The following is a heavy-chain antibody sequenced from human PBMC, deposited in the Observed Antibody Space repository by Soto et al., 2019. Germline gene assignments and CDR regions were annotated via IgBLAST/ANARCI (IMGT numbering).Heavy chain of an antibody. CDR3: PKYYYHFWSGYSFFDS. CDR1: GLNFRSYA. Sequence: GGSLRLSCAASGLNFRSYAMSWVRQAPGKGLEWVSAISGGVGLSYYADSVKGRFTISRDNSGDTLYLEMNSLRAEDTGEYYCPKYYYHFWSGYSFFDSWGPGTAVTVSS. D-gene: IGHD3-3*01. CDR2: ISGGVGLS. J-gene: IGHJ5*01. V-gene: IGHV3-23*01.